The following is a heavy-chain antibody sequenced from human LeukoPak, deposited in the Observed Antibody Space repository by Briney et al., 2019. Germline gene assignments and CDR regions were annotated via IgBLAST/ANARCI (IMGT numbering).Heavy chain of an antibody. CDR2: IYTDGSTK. D-gene: IGHD3-22*01. Sequence: PGRSLRLSCAASGFIFSNSGMHWVRQAPGKGLEWVTVIYTDGSTKYYADSVKGRFTISRDNSQNTLYLQMNSLRAEDTAVYYCAKDSRITMIVVVIDYFDYWGQGTLVTVSS. J-gene: IGHJ4*02. V-gene: IGHV3-33*03. CDR1: GFIFSNSG. CDR3: AKDSRITMIVVVIDYFDY.